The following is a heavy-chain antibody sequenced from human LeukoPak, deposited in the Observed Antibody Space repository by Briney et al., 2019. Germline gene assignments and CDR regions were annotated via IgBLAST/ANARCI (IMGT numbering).Heavy chain of an antibody. J-gene: IGHJ4*02. CDR3: ARVYSSSWYN. CDR1: EYIFTNNW. CDR2: TYPGESDT. D-gene: IGHD6-13*01. Sequence: HGESLKISCKGSEYIFTNNWIGWVRQMPGKGLEWMGNTYPGESDTRYSPSFQGQVTISADKSISTAYLQWSTLKASDTAIYYCARVYSSSWYNWGQGTLVTVSS. V-gene: IGHV5-51*01.